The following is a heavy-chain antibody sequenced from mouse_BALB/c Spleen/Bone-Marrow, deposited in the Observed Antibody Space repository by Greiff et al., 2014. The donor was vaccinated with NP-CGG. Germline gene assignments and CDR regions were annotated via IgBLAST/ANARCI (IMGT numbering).Heavy chain of an antibody. CDR1: GFTFSDYY. V-gene: IGHV5-12*02. Sequence: EVQRVESGGGLVQPGGSLKLSCATSGFTFSDYYMYWVRQTPEKRLEWVAYISNGGGSTYYPDTVKGRFTISRDNAKNTLYLQMSRLKSEDTAMYYCARGGIYYGMDYWGQGTPVTVSS. CDR3: ARGGIYYGMDY. CDR2: ISNGGGST. J-gene: IGHJ4*01.